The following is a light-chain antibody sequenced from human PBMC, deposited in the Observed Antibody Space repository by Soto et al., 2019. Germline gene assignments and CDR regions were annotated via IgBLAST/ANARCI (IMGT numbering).Light chain of an antibody. J-gene: IGKJ5*01. CDR2: GAS. CDR1: QSVSSSY. CDR3: QQYCSSLIT. Sequence: EIVLTQSPGTLSLSPGERATLSCRASQSVSSSYLAWYQQKPGQAPRLLIYGASSRATGIPDRFSASGSGTDFTLTISGLEPEDFAVYYCQQYCSSLITFGQGTALEIK. V-gene: IGKV3-20*01.